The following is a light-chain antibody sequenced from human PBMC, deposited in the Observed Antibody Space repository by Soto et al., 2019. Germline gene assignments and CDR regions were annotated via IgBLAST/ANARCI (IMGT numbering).Light chain of an antibody. J-gene: IGKJ2*02. V-gene: IGKV3-11*01. CDR1: QSVDRY. CDR3: QQRGKWPST. Sequence: EVVLTQSPDTLSLSPGETATLSCRASQSVDRYVAWYQQKLGQAPRLLIYDTYTRATGVGARFTGSGSATDSSLTISSLGLEDFAVYFCQQRGKWPSTFGPGTKVEMK. CDR2: DTY.